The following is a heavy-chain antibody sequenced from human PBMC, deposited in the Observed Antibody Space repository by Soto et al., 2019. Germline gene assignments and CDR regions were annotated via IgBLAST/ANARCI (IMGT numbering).Heavy chain of an antibody. Sequence: QVQLQESGPQLVKPSQTLSLTCSVSGGSISTVGHYWTWIRQPPGKGLEWIGSIYHTGSTYYSKSLRSRLTMSLDTSKSQFSLRLSSVTAADTAVYYCARATGTLRSRNCDYWGQGSLVTVSS. J-gene: IGHJ4*02. CDR3: ARATGTLRSRNCDY. D-gene: IGHD1-1*01. V-gene: IGHV4-31*03. CDR2: IYHTGST. CDR1: GGSISTVGHY.